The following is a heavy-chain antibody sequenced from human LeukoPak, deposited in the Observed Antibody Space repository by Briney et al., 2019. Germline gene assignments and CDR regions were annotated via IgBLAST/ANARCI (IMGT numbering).Heavy chain of an antibody. V-gene: IGHV4-34*01. J-gene: IGHJ4*02. CDR2: INHSGST. Sequence: SETLSLTCAVYGGSFSGYYWSRIRQPPGKGLEWIGEINHSGSTNYNPSLKSRVTISVDTSKNQFSLKLSSVTAADTAVYYCARVGYYNGFDFWGQGTPVTVSS. CDR3: ARVGYYNGFDF. D-gene: IGHD3-9*01. CDR1: GGSFSGYY.